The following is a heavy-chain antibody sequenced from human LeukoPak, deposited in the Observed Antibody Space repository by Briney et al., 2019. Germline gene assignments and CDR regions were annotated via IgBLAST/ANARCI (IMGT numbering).Heavy chain of an antibody. CDR3: AAGVYYYYYMDV. CDR1: GFTFNNYA. V-gene: IGHV3-23*01. Sequence: GGSLRLSCAASGFTFNNYAMSWVRQAPGKGLEWVSAISGSGGSTYYADSVKGRFTISRDNSKNTLYLQMNSLRAEDTAVYYCAAGVYYYYYMDVWGKGTTVTISS. J-gene: IGHJ6*03. CDR2: ISGSGGST.